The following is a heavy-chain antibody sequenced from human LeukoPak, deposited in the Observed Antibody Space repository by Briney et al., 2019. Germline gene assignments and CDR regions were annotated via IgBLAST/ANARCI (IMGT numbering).Heavy chain of an antibody. CDR3: AKDFMVSVDIVATIPLYMDV. J-gene: IGHJ6*03. CDR1: GFTFSSYG. V-gene: IGHV3-30*02. D-gene: IGHD5-12*01. CDR2: IRYDGSNK. Sequence: GGPLRLSCAASGFTFSSYGMHWVRQAPGKGLEWVAFIRYDGSNKYYADSVKGRFTISRDNSKNTLYLQMNSLRAEDTAVYYCAKDFMVSVDIVATIPLYMDVWGKGTTVTVSS.